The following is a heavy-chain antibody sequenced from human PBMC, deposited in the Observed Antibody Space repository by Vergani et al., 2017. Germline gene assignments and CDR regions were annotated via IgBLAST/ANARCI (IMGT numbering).Heavy chain of an antibody. V-gene: IGHV3-30-3*02. CDR3: VKMPDFEVTMVRGVIHDAFDI. CDR2: ISYDGSNK. D-gene: IGHD3-10*01. CDR1: GFTFSSYA. J-gene: IGHJ3*02. Sequence: QVQLVESGGGVVQPGRSLRLSCAASGFTFSSYAMHWVRQAPGKGLEWVAVISYDGSNKYYADSVKGRFTISRDNSKNTLYLQMNSLRAEDTAVYYCVKMPDFEVTMVRGVIHDAFDIWGQGTMVTVSS.